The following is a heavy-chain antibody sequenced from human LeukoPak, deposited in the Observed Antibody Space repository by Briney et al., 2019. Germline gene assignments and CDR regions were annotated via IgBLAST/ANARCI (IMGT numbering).Heavy chain of an antibody. CDR3: AKGRHSSGWKSYFDY. J-gene: IGHJ4*02. CDR1: GFTFSSYG. D-gene: IGHD6-19*01. V-gene: IGHV3-30*18. Sequence: GGSLRLSCAASGFTFSSYGMHWVRQAPGKGLEWVAVISYDGSNKYYADSVKGRFTISRDNSKDTLYLQMNSLRAEDTAVYYCAKGRHSSGWKSYFDYWGQGTLVTVSS. CDR2: ISYDGSNK.